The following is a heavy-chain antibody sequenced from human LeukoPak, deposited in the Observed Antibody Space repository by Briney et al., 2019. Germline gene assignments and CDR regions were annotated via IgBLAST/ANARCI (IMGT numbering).Heavy chain of an antibody. J-gene: IGHJ6*04. CDR3: AKDQRVVQYYYYGMDV. V-gene: IGHV3-30*18. Sequence: GGSLRLSRAASGFTFSSYGMHWVRQAPGKGLEWVAVISYDGSNKYYADSVKGRFTISRDNSKNTLYLQMNSLRAEDTAVYYCAKDQRVVQYYYYGMDVWGKGTTVTVSS. CDR1: GFTFSSYG. D-gene: IGHD2-15*01. CDR2: ISYDGSNK.